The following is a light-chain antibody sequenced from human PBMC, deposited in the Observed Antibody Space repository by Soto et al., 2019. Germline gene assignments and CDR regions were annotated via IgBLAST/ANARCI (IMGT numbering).Light chain of an antibody. CDR1: QSITSY. CDR3: QQSYRTPPYT. CDR2: GAS. Sequence: DIHMTQSPSFLSASVGDRVIITCRASQSITSYLNWYQHKPGKAPRLLIYGASNLQSGVPSRFSGTGSGTEFALVISSLQPEDFGTYYCQQSYRTPPYTCGPGTKVDL. J-gene: IGKJ3*01. V-gene: IGKV1-39*01.